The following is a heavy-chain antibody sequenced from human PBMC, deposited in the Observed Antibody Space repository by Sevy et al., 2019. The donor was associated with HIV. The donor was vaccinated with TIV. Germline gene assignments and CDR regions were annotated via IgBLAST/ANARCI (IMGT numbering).Heavy chain of an antibody. CDR3: AGGSPYYFYALGV. Sequence: SETLSLTCTVSGDSISSSYWSWIRQPPGKGLEWIGYIYYSGITNYNPSLKSRVTISRDMSKNQFSLKLSSVTAADTGGFFCAGGSPYYFYALGVWGPGATVTGSS. V-gene: IGHV4-59*01. J-gene: IGHJ6*02. CDR2: IYYSGIT. CDR1: GDSISSSY.